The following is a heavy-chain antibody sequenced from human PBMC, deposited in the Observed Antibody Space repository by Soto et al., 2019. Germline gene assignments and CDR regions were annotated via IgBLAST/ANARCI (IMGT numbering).Heavy chain of an antibody. CDR1: GYTFTSYA. J-gene: IGHJ4*02. V-gene: IGHV1-3*01. Sequence: EASVKVSCKASGYTFTSYAMHWVRQAPGQRLERMGWINAGNGNTKYSQKFQGRVTITRDTSASTAYMELSSLRSEDTAVYYCARISRPIQLWVSFTDVVFIYWGQGTLDTVSA. D-gene: IGHD5-18*01. CDR2: INAGNGNT. CDR3: ARISRPIQLWVSFTDVVFIY.